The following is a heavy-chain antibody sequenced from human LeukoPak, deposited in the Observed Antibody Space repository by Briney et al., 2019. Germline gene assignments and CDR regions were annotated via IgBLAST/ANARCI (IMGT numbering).Heavy chain of an antibody. J-gene: IGHJ4*02. V-gene: IGHV4-31*03. D-gene: IGHD5-18*01. Sequence: PSETLSLTCTVSGGSISSGGYYWRWIRKHPGKGLEWIGYIHYSGSTYYNPSLKSRVTISVDTSKNQFSLKLSSVTAADTAVYYCARVGYNYGIDYWGQGTLVTVSS. CDR1: GGSISSGGYY. CDR2: IHYSGST. CDR3: ARVGYNYGIDY.